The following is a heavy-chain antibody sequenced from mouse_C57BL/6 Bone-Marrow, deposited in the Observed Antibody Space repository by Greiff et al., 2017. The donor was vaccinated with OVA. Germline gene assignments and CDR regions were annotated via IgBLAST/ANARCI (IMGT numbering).Heavy chain of an antibody. CDR1: GYTFTSYW. CDR2: IDPSDSYT. D-gene: IGHD2-3*01. CDR3: ARDLGLLPYCFDY. J-gene: IGHJ2*01. Sequence: QVQLQQPGAELVMPGASVKLSCKASGYTFTSYWMHWVKQRPGQGLEWIGEIDPSDSYTNYNQKFKGKSTLTVDKSSSTAYMQLSSLTSEDSAVYYCARDLGLLPYCFDYWGQGTTLTVSS. V-gene: IGHV1-69*01.